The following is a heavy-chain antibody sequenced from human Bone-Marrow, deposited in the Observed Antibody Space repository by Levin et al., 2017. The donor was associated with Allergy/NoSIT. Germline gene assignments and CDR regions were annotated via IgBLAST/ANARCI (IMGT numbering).Heavy chain of an antibody. CDR1: GFTFSSYG. CDR2: ISYDGSNK. D-gene: IGHD2-15*01. Sequence: LSLTCAASGFTFSSYGMHWVRQAPGKGLEWVAVISYDGSNKYYADSVKGRFTISRDNSKNTLYLQMNSLRAEDTAVYYCAKDGRIGYCSGGSCSPIYYYYYGMDVWGQGTTVTVSS. J-gene: IGHJ6*02. V-gene: IGHV3-30*18. CDR3: AKDGRIGYCSGGSCSPIYYYYYGMDV.